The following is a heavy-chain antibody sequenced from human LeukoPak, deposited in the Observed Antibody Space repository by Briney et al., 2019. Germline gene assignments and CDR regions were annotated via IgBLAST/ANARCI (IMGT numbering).Heavy chain of an antibody. J-gene: IGHJ4*02. D-gene: IGHD5-24*01. V-gene: IGHV3-30*02. CDR1: GFTFCSYG. CDR3: AKDDGWLQLGGIDY. Sequence: PRGSLRLSCAASGFTFCSYGMHWVRQAPGKGLEWVAFIRYDGSNKYYADSVEGRFTISRDNSKNTLFLQMSSLRAEDTAVYYCAKDDGWLQLGGIDYWGQGTLVTVSS. CDR2: IRYDGSNK.